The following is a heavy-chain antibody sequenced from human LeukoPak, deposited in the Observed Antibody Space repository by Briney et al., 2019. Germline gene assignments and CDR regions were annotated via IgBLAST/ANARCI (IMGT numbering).Heavy chain of an antibody. CDR1: GFTFGSYG. V-gene: IGHV3-33*01. J-gene: IGHJ4*02. Sequence: GGSLRLSCAASGFTFGSYGMHWVRQAPGKGLEWVAVIWYDGSNKYYADSVKGRFTISRDNSKNTLYLQMNSLRAEDTAVYYCARGGYSYGQYYFDYWGQGTLVTVSS. D-gene: IGHD5-18*01. CDR2: IWYDGSNK. CDR3: ARGGYSYGQYYFDY.